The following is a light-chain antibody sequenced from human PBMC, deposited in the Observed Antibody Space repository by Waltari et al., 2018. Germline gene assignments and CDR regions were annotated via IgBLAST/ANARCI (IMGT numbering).Light chain of an antibody. Sequence: QSVLTQSSPTSGTPGQRVSISCSGTSSNIGRNSVSCYHPLPGAAPKLPIYASGQRPSGVPDRFSGSKSGTSASLAISGLRSEDEADYYCATWDGSLGGFYVFGTGTKVTVL. J-gene: IGLJ1*01. CDR1: SSNIGRNS. CDR2: ASG. CDR3: ATWDGSLGGFYV. V-gene: IGLV1-47*01.